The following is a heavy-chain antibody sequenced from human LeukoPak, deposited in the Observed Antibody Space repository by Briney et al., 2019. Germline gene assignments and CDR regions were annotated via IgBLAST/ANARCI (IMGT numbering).Heavy chain of an antibody. CDR1: GFTFSSYS. J-gene: IGHJ4*02. D-gene: IGHD6-19*01. CDR3: ARDRGYSSVPFDY. CDR2: ISSSSSYI. Sequence: PGGSLRLSCAASGFTFSSYSMNWVRQAPGKGLEWVSSISSSSSYIYYADSVKGRFTISRDNAKNSLYLQMNSLRAEDTAVYYCARDRGYSSVPFDYWGQGTLVTVSS. V-gene: IGHV3-21*01.